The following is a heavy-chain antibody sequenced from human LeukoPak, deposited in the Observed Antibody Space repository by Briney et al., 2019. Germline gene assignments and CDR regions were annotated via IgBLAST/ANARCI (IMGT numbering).Heavy chain of an antibody. J-gene: IGHJ6*02. CDR3: AREGPLYYYGMDV. V-gene: IGHV4-34*01. Sequence: SETLSLTCAVSGESFSGYFWTWIRQPPGKGLEWIGESNHFGSTNYNPSLKSRVTISVDTSKNQFSLKLSSVTAADTAVYYCAREGPLYYYGMDVWGQGTTVTVSS. CDR2: SNHFGST. CDR1: GESFSGYF.